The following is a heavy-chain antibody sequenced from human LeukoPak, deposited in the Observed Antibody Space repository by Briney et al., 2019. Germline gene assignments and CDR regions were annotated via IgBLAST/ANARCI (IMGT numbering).Heavy chain of an antibody. Sequence: GGSLRLSCAASGFTFGSYAMNWVRQAPGKGLEWVSAISGSGGSTYYADSVKGRFTISRDNSKNTLYLQMNSLRAEDTAVYYCAKDMGEYSYGPLDYWGQGTLVTVSS. CDR3: AKDMGEYSYGPLDY. CDR1: GFTFGSYA. CDR2: ISGSGGST. D-gene: IGHD5-18*01. J-gene: IGHJ4*02. V-gene: IGHV3-23*01.